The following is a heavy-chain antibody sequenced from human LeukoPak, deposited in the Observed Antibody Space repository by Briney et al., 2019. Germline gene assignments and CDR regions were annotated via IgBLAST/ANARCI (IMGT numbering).Heavy chain of an antibody. V-gene: IGHV3-30-3*01. D-gene: IGHD3-22*01. CDR3: ASGYYYVDY. CDR2: ISYDGSNK. J-gene: IGHJ4*02. CDR1: GFTFSSYA. Sequence: GGSLRLSCAASGFTFSSYAMHWVRQAPGKGLEWVAVISYDGSNKYYADSVKGRFTISRDNSKNTLYLQMNSLRAEDTAVYYCASGYYYVDYWGQGTLVTVSS.